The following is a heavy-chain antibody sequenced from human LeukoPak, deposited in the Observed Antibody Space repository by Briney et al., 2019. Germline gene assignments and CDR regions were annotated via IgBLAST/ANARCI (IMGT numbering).Heavy chain of an antibody. Sequence: PSETLSLTCAVYGGSFSGYYWSWIRQPPGKGLEWIGEVNHSGNTNYNPSLKSRVTISVDTSKNQFSLKLSSVTAADTAAYYCAREGTVSSFDYWGQGTLVTVSS. CDR1: GGSFSGYY. V-gene: IGHV4-34*01. CDR3: AREGTVSSFDY. J-gene: IGHJ4*02. D-gene: IGHD1-7*01. CDR2: VNHSGNT.